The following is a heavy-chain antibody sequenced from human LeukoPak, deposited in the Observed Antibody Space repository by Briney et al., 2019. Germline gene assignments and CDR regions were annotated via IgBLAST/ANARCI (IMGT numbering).Heavy chain of an antibody. D-gene: IGHD6-19*01. CDR3: AREGDDTDFKVAGPRGFDY. Sequence: PSETLSLTCTVSGGSISSSSYYWGWIRQPPGKGLEWIGSIYYSGSTYYNPSLKSRVTISVDTSKNQFSLKLSSVTAADTAVYYCAREGDDTDFKVAGPRGFDYWGQGTLVTVSS. CDR1: GGSISSSSYY. J-gene: IGHJ4*02. CDR2: IYYSGST. V-gene: IGHV4-39*07.